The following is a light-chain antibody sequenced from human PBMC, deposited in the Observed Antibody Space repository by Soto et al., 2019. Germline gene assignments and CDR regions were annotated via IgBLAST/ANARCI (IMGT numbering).Light chain of an antibody. J-gene: IGKJ4*02. Sequence: VLTQSPGTLSLSPGESATLSCRASQSFXNNYLAGYQQKPGQSPGLLIYGASIRATAIPDMFSGSGYGTDFTITISRLEPEYAEVYYCQQQSRSSTFGGGTKVDIK. CDR2: GAS. CDR3: QQQSRSST. CDR1: QSFXNNY. V-gene: IGKV3-20*01.